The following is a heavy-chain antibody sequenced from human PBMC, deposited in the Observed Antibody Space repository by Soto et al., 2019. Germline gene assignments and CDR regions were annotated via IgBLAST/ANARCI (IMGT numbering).Heavy chain of an antibody. CDR3: ARDAPVALGDPNSMDV. D-gene: IGHD3-3*02. CDR1: GGSISSGYY. Sequence: QVQLQESGPGLVKPSQTLSLTCTVSGGSISSGYYWSWIRQHPVKGLEWIGSIYYSGNTYYNPSLKSRVSISLDTSKSQFSLKLDSVTAADTAVYYCARDAPVALGDPNSMDVWGQGTTVTVSS. CDR2: IYYSGNT. V-gene: IGHV4-31*03. J-gene: IGHJ6*02.